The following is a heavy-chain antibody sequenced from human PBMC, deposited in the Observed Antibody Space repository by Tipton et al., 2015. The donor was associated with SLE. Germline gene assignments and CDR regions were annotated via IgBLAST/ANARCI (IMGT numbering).Heavy chain of an antibody. CDR2: VYYGGST. J-gene: IGHJ6*02. V-gene: IGHV4-59*08. D-gene: IGHD3-16*01. CDR3: ARQRLRLLSPLDS. CDR1: GDSITYYY. Sequence: TLSLTCTVSGDSITYYYWSWIRQPPGKGLEWIGYVYYGGSTNYNPSLKSRVTISLDTTRNHFSLELTSVTAADTAVYYCARQRLRLLSPLDSWGQGTTVNVSS.